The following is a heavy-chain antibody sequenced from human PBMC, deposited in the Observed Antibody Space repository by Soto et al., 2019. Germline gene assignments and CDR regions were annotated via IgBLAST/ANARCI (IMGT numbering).Heavy chain of an antibody. CDR1: SGSISNNNW. CDR2: IYHSGST. Sequence: QVQLQESGPGLVKPSGTLSLTCAVSSGSISNNNWWTWVRQSPGKGLEWIGEIYHSGSTNYNPSLKSRVTISVDKSKNLFSLRLTSMTAADTAMYFCAAHRGSTYGPRDYWGQGTLVTVSS. D-gene: IGHD5-18*01. CDR3: AAHRGSTYGPRDY. V-gene: IGHV4-4*02. J-gene: IGHJ4*02.